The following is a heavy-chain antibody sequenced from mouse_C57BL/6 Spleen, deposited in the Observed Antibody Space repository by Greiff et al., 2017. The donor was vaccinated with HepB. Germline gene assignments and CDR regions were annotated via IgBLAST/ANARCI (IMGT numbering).Heavy chain of an antibody. CDR3: TRGTYDGFPAWFAY. Sequence: QVQLQQSGAELVRPGASVTLSCKASGYTFTDYEMHWVKQTPVHGLEWIGALDPETGGTAYNQKFKGKAILTADKSSSTAYMELRSLTSEDSAVYYCTRGTYDGFPAWFAYWGQGTLVTVSA. D-gene: IGHD2-3*01. CDR1: GYTFTDYE. V-gene: IGHV1-15*01. J-gene: IGHJ3*01. CDR2: LDPETGGT.